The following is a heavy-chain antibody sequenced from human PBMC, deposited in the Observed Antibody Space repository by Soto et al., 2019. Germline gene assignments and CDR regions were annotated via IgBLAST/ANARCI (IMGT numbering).Heavy chain of an antibody. CDR1: GFTFSSYG. Sequence: QVQLVESGGGVVQPGRSLRLSCAASGFTFSSYGMHWVRQAPGKGLEWVAVIWYDGSNKYYADSVKGRFTISRDNSKNTLYLQMNSLRAEDTAVYYCARGGGDYVGYFQHWGQGTLVTVSS. D-gene: IGHD4-17*01. J-gene: IGHJ1*01. V-gene: IGHV3-33*01. CDR3: ARGGGDYVGYFQH. CDR2: IWYDGSNK.